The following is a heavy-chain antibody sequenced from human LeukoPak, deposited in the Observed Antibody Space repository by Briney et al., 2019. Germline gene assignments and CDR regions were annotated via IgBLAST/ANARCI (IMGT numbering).Heavy chain of an antibody. CDR2: INPNSGGT. J-gene: IGHJ6*03. CDR1: GYTFTGYY. Sequence: ASVKVSCKASGYTFTGYYMHWVRQAPGQGLEWMGWINPNSGGTNYAQKFQGRVTMTRDTSISTAYMELSRLRSDDTAVYYCARDLTLRSTPSYYMDVWGKGTTVTISS. D-gene: IGHD5/OR15-5a*01. V-gene: IGHV1-2*02. CDR3: ARDLTLRSTPSYYMDV.